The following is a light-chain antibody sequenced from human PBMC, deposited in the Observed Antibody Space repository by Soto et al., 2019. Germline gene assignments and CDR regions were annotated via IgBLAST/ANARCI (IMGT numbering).Light chain of an antibody. CDR2: GAS. CDR3: QQYGSSPYT. CDR1: QSVSSSY. Sequence: DSVLTQSPGTLSLSPGERATLSCRASQSVSSSYLAWYQQKPGQATRLLIYGASSMATGIPDRFSGSGSGTDFTLTISRLEPEDFAVYYCQQYGSSPYTVGQGNKLEI. J-gene: IGKJ2*01. V-gene: IGKV3-20*01.